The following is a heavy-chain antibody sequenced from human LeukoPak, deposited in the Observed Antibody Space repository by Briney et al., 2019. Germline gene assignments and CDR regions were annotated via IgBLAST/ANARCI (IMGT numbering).Heavy chain of an antibody. CDR3: ARDVGGDSAFDI. J-gene: IGHJ3*02. V-gene: IGHV4-59*01. CDR1: GVSFSSYY. D-gene: IGHD3-10*01. Sequence: SETLSLTCNVSGVSFSSYYWSWLRQPPGKGLEWIGHIRYSGSTNYNPSLESRVSILIDTSKSQFSLRVTSVTAADTALYYCARDVGGDSAFDIWGQGTTVTVSS. CDR2: IRYSGST.